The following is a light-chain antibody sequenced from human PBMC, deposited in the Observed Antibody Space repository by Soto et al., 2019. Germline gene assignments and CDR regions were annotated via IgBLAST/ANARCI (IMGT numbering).Light chain of an antibody. CDR1: SSDVCGYNY. V-gene: IGLV2-14*01. CDR2: EVS. Sequence: QSVLTQPASVSGSPGQSITISCTGTSSDVCGYNYVSWYQQHPGKAPKLMIYEVSNRPSGVSNRFSGSKSGNTASLTISGLQAEDDADYYCSSYTSSSTRVFGGGTKLIVL. CDR3: SSYTSSSTRV. J-gene: IGLJ3*02.